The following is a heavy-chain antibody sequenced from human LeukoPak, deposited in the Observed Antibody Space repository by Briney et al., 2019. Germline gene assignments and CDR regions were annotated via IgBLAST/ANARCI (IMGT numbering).Heavy chain of an antibody. CDR3: ARVGLGGLYYYGMDV. V-gene: IGHV1-18*01. D-gene: IGHD2-15*01. CDR2: ISAYNGNT. J-gene: IGHJ6*02. CDR1: GYTFTSYG. Sequence: GASVKVSCKASGYTFTSYGISWVRQAPGQGLEWMGWISAYNGNTNYAQKLQGRVTMTTDTSTSTAYMELRSLRSDDTAVYYCARVGLGGLYYYGMDVWGQGTTVTVSS.